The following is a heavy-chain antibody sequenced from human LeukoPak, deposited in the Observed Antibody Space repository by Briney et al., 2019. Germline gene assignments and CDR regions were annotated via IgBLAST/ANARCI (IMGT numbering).Heavy chain of an antibody. V-gene: IGHV1-2*02. D-gene: IGHD1-14*01. CDR3: ARVSKNLRGAFDI. CDR1: GYTFTDYY. CDR2: INPNSGGT. Sequence: ASVKVSCKASGYTFTDYYMHWVRQAPGQGLEWMGGINPNSGGTNYAQKFQGRVTMTRDTSISTAYMELSRLRSDDTAVYYCARVSKNLRGAFDIWGQGTMVTVSS. J-gene: IGHJ3*02.